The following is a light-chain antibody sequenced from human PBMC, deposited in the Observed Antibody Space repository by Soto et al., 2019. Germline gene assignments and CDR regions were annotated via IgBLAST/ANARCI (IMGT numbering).Light chain of an antibody. CDR3: QQYGTSEII. J-gene: IGKJ5*01. Sequence: EIVLTQSPGTLSLSPGERATLSCRASQTLSNSFIAWYQQKPGQAPRLLIYDTSSRATGVPDRYSASGSGTDFTLTISRLEPEDFAVFFCQQYGTSEIIFGQGTRVEIK. V-gene: IGKV3-20*01. CDR1: QTLSNSF. CDR2: DTS.